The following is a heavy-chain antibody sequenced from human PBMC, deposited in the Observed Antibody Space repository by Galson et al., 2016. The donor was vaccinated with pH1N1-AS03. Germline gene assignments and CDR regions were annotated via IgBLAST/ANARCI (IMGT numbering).Heavy chain of an antibody. CDR2: ISSSGGST. D-gene: IGHD6-13*01. CDR1: GFTFSRNA. V-gene: IGHV3-64*01. J-gene: IGHJ4*02. Sequence: SLRLSCAASGFTFSRNAMYWVRQAPGEGLEFVSAISSSGGSTYYANSVKDRFIISRDNSKNMLYLQMGSLRAEDKAVYYCVRGDPVTAGGTGCDYWGQGTLVTVSS. CDR3: VRGDPVTAGGTGCDY.